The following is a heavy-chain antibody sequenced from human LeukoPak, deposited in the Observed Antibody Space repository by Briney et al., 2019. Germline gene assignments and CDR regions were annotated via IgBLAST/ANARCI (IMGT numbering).Heavy chain of an antibody. V-gene: IGHV3-33*08. CDR1: GFTFSSYG. CDR3: ARDPSLYQLLGEWFDY. D-gene: IGHD2-2*01. CDR2: TWYDGSNK. J-gene: IGHJ4*02. Sequence: GGSLRLSCAASGFTFSSYGMKWIRQVPGKGLKGEAATWYDGSNKYYADSEKGRFTTSRDNSKNTLNLQMNSLRAEDTAVYYCARDPSLYQLLGEWFDYGGQGTLVTVSS.